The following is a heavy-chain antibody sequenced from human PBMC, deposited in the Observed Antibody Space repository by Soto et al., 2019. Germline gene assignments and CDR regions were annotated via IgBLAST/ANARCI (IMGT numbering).Heavy chain of an antibody. CDR1: GFTFSSYS. J-gene: IGHJ6*03. CDR2: ISSSSSTI. CDR3: ARVPIPFGVGASYYYYYYMDV. D-gene: IGHD3-3*01. Sequence: GGSLRLSCAASGFTFSSYSMNWVRQAPGKGLEWVSYISSSSSTIYYADSVKGRFTISRDNAKNSLYLQMNSLRAEDTAVYYCARVPIPFGVGASYYYYYYMDVWGKGTTVTVSS. V-gene: IGHV3-48*01.